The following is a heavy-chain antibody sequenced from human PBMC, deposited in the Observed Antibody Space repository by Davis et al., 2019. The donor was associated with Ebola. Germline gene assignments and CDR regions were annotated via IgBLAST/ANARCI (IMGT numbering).Heavy chain of an antibody. J-gene: IGHJ4*02. CDR3: TKVALVVSSGYYFDY. CDR1: GFTFSDAW. V-gene: IGHV3-15*01. Sequence: GESLKISCAASGFTFSDAWMSWVRQAPGKGLEWVGLIKHKINGETTEYAAPVNGRYTISRDDSTNTLYLQMDSLKAEDTAVYYCTKVALVVSSGYYFDYWGQGALVTVSS. CDR2: IKHKINGETT. D-gene: IGHD3-22*01.